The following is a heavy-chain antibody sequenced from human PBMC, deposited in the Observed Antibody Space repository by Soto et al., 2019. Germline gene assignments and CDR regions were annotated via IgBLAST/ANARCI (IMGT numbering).Heavy chain of an antibody. J-gene: IGHJ2*01. CDR3: AKEPVGPDWYFDL. CDR2: ISGSGIST. Sequence: DVQLLEAGGGLVQPGGSLRLSCVASGFTFRSYAMSWVRQAPGKGLEWVSGISGSGISTHYADSVKGRFTVSRDTSKNTLCLQMNSLRAEDTAVYNCAKEPVGPDWYFDLWGRGTLVTVSS. CDR1: GFTFRSYA. V-gene: IGHV3-23*01.